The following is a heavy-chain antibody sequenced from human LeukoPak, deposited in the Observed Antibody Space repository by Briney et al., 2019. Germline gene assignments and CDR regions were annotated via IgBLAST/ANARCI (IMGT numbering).Heavy chain of an antibody. CDR1: GFSVSSNY. V-gene: IGHV3-48*03. D-gene: IGHD2/OR15-2a*01. Sequence: GGSLRLSCAASGFSVSSNYMNWVRQAPGKGLEWVSYISSSGSTKYYADSVKGRFTISRDNAKNSLYLQMNSLRAEDTAVYYCAQISIWGQGTLVTVSS. CDR3: AQISI. CDR2: ISSSGSTK. J-gene: IGHJ4*02.